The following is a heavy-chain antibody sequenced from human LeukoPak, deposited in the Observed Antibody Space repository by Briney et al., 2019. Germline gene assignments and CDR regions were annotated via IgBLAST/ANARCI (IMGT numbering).Heavy chain of an antibody. V-gene: IGHV1-2*02. CDR3: TRFRHVSVAGTPHFDY. D-gene: IGHD6-19*01. Sequence: ASVKVSCKASGYTFTDYHIHWVRQAPGQGLEWMGWINPNSGGTNYAEKFHGRLTTTRDTSISTAFMELSGLRSDDTAVYYCTRFRHVSVAGTPHFDYWGQGALVTVSS. CDR2: INPNSGGT. J-gene: IGHJ4*02. CDR1: GYTFTDYH.